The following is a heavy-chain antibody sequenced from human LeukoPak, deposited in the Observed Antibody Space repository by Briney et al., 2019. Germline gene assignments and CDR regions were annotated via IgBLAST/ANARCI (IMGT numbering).Heavy chain of an antibody. CDR2: INPNSGGT. CDR1: GYTFTGYY. V-gene: IGHV1-2*02. Sequence: GASVKVSCKASGYTFTGYYMHWVRQAPGQGLEWMGWINPNSGGTNYAQKFQGRVTTTRDSSITTAYMELDRLRSDDTAVYYCARGYLVGTAADTFDYWGQGTLVTVSS. J-gene: IGHJ4*02. CDR3: ARGYLVGTAADTFDY. D-gene: IGHD2-21*02.